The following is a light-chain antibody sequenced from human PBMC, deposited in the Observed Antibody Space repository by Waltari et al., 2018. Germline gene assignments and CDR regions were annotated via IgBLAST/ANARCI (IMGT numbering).Light chain of an antibody. CDR3: AVWDDSLNGVV. J-gene: IGLJ2*01. CDR2: YDD. Sequence: QSVLTQPPSVSEAPRQRVTISCSGSRSNIRNNAVSWYQQLPGKSPKLLIYYDDLLPSGVSDRFSGSKSDTSASLAISGLQSDDEADYYCAVWDDSLNGVVFGGGTKLTVL. CDR1: RSNIRNNA. V-gene: IGLV1-36*01.